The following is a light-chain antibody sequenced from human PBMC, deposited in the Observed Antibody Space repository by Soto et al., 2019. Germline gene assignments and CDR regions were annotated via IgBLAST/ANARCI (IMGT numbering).Light chain of an antibody. CDR2: DVS. V-gene: IGLV2-14*01. CDR1: SSDVGGYKY. Sequence: QSVLTQPASVSGSPGQSITISCTGTSSDVGGYKYVSWYQQHPGKAPKLMIYDVSNRPSGVSNRFSGSNSGNTASLPISGLQAEDQADYSCSSSTGSCAFYVFGTGTKVTGL. CDR3: SSSTGSCAFYV. J-gene: IGLJ1*01.